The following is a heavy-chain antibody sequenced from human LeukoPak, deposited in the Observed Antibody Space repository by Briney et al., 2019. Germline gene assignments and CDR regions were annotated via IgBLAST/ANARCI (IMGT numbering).Heavy chain of an antibody. J-gene: IGHJ4*02. CDR2: TYYSGST. CDR1: GGSISNSC. V-gene: IGHV4-59*08. Sequence: SETLSLTCTVSGGSISNSCWSWIRQPPRKGLEWVGYTYYSGSTNYNPSLKSRVTISVDTSKNQSSLKLSSVTAADTAVYYCARLPYGSGSYGEYYFDYWGQGTLVTVSS. CDR3: ARLPYGSGSYGEYYFDY. D-gene: IGHD3-10*01.